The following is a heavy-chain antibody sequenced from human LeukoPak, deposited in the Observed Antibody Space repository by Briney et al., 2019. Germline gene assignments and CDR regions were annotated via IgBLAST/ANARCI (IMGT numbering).Heavy chain of an antibody. V-gene: IGHV1-2*04. Sequence: ASVKVSCKASGYTFTGYYMHWVRQAPGQGLEWMGWINPNSGGANYAQKFQGWVTMTRDTSISTAYMELSRLRSDDTAVYYCARAPGVVVPAGFYYYYYGMDVWGQGTTLTVSS. CDR1: GYTFTGYY. CDR2: INPNSGGA. J-gene: IGHJ6*02. D-gene: IGHD2-2*01. CDR3: ARAPGVVVPAGFYYYYYGMDV.